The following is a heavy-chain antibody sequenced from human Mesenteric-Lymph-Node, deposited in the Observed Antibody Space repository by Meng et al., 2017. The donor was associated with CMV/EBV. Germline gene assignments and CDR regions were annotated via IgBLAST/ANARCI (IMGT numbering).Heavy chain of an antibody. CDR3: ARDQGFYGDFSNDY. D-gene: IGHD4-17*01. V-gene: IGHV4-39*07. CDR2: LYYSAYT. J-gene: IGHJ4*02. Sequence: GSLRLSCTFSDVSISSNNYFWGWVRQPPGKDLEWLGVLYYSAYTYYKPSLKSRLTFSLDTSKRQFSLRLTSVTAADTAVYYCARDQGFYGDFSNDYWGQGTLVTVSS. CDR1: DVSISSNNYF.